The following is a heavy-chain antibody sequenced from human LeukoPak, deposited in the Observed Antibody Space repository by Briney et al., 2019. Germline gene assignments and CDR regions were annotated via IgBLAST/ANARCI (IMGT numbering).Heavy chain of an antibody. CDR2: ISSGCSSI. CDR1: GFTFNTYE. J-gene: IGHJ6*02. D-gene: IGHD5-24*01. Sequence: PGGSLRLSCAASGFTFNTYEMNWVRQAPGKGLEGVSYISSGCSSIYYADSVKGRFTISRDNAKNSLYLQMNSLRAEDTAVYYCARRQFYYYGMDVWGQGTTVTVSS. V-gene: IGHV3-48*03. CDR3: ARRQFYYYGMDV.